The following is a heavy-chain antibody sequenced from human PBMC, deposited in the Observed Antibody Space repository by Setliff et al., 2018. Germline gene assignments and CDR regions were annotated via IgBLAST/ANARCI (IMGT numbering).Heavy chain of an antibody. CDR3: ARGFYYYYYYYMDV. CDR2: IKQDGSEK. V-gene: IGHV3-7*01. Sequence: GGSLRLSCAASGFTFSSYWMSWVRQAPGKGLEWVANIKQDGSEKYYVDSVKGRFTISRDNAKNSLYLQMNSLRAEDTAVYYCARGFYYYYYYYMDVWGKGTTVTVSS. CDR1: GFTFSSYW. J-gene: IGHJ6*03.